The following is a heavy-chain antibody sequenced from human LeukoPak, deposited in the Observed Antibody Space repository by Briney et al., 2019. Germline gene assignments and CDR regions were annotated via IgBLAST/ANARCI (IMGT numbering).Heavy chain of an antibody. Sequence: SETLSLTCTVSGGSISSSSYYWGWIRQPPGKGLEWIGSIYYSGSTYYNPSLKSRATISVDTSKNQFSLKLSSVTAADTAVYYCARLFGGNSHGDYWGQGTLVTVSS. J-gene: IGHJ4*02. CDR3: ARLFGGNSHGDY. V-gene: IGHV4-39*01. CDR2: IYYSGST. CDR1: GGSISSSSYY. D-gene: IGHD4-23*01.